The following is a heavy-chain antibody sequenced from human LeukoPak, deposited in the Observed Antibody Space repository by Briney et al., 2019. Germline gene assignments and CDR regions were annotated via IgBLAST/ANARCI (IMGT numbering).Heavy chain of an antibody. V-gene: IGHV4-39*01. D-gene: IGHD6-13*01. Sequence: SETLSLTCTVSGGSISSSSFFWGWIRHPPGKGLEWLGIIYYSGTTYYNPSLKSRLTISVDTSKNQFSLKLSSVTAADTAVYYCARHVAADRAVDYFDYWGQGTLVTVSS. J-gene: IGHJ4*02. CDR1: GGSISSSSFF. CDR3: ARHVAADRAVDYFDY. CDR2: IYYSGTT.